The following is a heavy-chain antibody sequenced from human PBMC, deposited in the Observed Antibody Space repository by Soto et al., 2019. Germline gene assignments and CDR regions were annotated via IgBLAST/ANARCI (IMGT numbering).Heavy chain of an antibody. CDR3: ARAPGAYCGGDCYQPYDFDY. Sequence: QVQLQESGPGLVKPSQTLSLTCTVSGGSISSGDYYWSWIRQPPGKGLEWIGYIYYSGSTYYNPSLKSRVTISVDTSKNQFSLKLSSVTAADTAVYYCARAPGAYCGGDCYQPYDFDYWGQGTLVTVSS. D-gene: IGHD2-21*02. V-gene: IGHV4-30-4*01. CDR2: IYYSGST. CDR1: GGSISSGDYY. J-gene: IGHJ4*02.